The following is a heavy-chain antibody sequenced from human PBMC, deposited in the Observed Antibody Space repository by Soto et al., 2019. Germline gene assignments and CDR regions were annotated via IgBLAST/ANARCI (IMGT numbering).Heavy chain of an antibody. D-gene: IGHD6-13*01. CDR2: ISWDSGSI. CDR1: GFTFDDYA. V-gene: IGHV3-9*01. Sequence: EVQLVESGGGLVQPGRSLRLSCAASGFTFDDYAKHRVRQGPGKGLEWVSGISWDSGSIGYADSVKGRFTISSDNAINSLYLQMNSLRAEYTALYYCSKDIFSMGRSWSHRYYYYGLDVWGQGTTVTVSS. J-gene: IGHJ6*02. CDR3: SKDIFSMGRSWSHRYYYYGLDV.